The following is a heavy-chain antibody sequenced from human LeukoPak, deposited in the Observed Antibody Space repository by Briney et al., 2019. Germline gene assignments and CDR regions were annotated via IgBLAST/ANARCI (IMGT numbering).Heavy chain of an antibody. CDR1: GFTFSSYS. CDR3: ARANPPMVRGVYYFDY. CDR2: ISSSSCYI. Sequence: SGGSLRLSCAASGFTFSSYSMNWVRQAPGKGLEWVSSISSSSCYIYYADSVKGRFTISRDNAKNSLYLQMNSLRAEDTAVYYCARANPPMVRGVYYFDYWGQGTLVTVSS. V-gene: IGHV3-21*01. J-gene: IGHJ4*02. D-gene: IGHD3-10*01.